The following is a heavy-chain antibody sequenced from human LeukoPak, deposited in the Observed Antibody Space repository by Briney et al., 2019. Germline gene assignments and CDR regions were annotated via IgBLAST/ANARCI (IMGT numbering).Heavy chain of an antibody. V-gene: IGHV1-69*04. CDR1: GGSFSSYV. CDR2: IIPVLGVS. J-gene: IGHJ4*02. CDR3: ARGGRDYYYGSGRYSFDY. D-gene: IGHD3-10*01. Sequence: GASVKVSCKASGGSFSSYVITWVRQAPGQGLEWMGRIIPVLGVSNFAQKFEGRVTITADKSTNTAHMELRRLESGDTAVYYCARGGRDYYYGSGRYSFDYWGQGTLVTVSS.